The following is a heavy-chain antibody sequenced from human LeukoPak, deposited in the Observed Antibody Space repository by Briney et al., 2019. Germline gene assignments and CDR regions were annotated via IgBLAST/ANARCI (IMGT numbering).Heavy chain of an antibody. J-gene: IGHJ4*02. CDR1: GYSISSGYY. D-gene: IGHD3-3*01. CDR2: IYYSGST. CDR3: ARGRGGYDFWSGQKASFDY. Sequence: TASETLSLTCAVSGYSISSGYYWGWIRQPPGKGLEWIGSIYYSGSTYYNPSLKSRVTISVDTSKNQFSLKLSSVTAADTAVYYCARGRGGYDFWSGQKASFDYWGQGTLVTVSS. V-gene: IGHV4-38-2*01.